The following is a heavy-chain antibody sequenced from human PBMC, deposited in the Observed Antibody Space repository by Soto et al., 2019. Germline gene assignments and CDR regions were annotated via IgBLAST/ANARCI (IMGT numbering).Heavy chain of an antibody. V-gene: IGHV4-4*02. D-gene: IGHD6-19*01. CDR2: IYHSGST. CDR3: ARAPYGIAVAGGDRAFDI. CDR1: GGSISSSNW. J-gene: IGHJ3*02. Sequence: QVQLQESGPGLVKPSGTLSLTCAVSGGSISSSNWWSWVRQPPGKGLEWIGDIYHSGSTNYNPSPKSRVTISVDKSKNQFSLKLSSVTAADTAVYYCARAPYGIAVAGGDRAFDIWGQGTMVTVSS.